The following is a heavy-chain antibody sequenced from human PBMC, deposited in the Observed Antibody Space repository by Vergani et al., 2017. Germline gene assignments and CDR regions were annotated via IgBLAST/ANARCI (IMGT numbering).Heavy chain of an antibody. Sequence: EVQLVESGGGLVQPGRSLRLSCAASGFTFDDYAMHWVRQAPGKALEWVSGISWNRGSIGYADSVKGRFTISRDNAKNSLYLQMNSLRAEDTALYYCAKDHSSSWYDWYFDLWGRGTLVTVSS. CDR2: ISWNRGSI. CDR1: GFTFDDYA. CDR3: AKDHSSSWYDWYFDL. V-gene: IGHV3-9*01. J-gene: IGHJ2*01. D-gene: IGHD6-13*01.